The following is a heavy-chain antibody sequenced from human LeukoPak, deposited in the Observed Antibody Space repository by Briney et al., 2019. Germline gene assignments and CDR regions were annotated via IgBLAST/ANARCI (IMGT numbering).Heavy chain of an antibody. V-gene: IGHV3-7*03. CDR1: GFTFSSYW. CDR3: AREALLYCSSTSCPIDY. D-gene: IGHD2-2*01. CDR2: IKQDGSEK. J-gene: IGHJ4*02. Sequence: GGSLRLPCAASGFTFSSYWMSWVRQAPGKGLEWVANIKQDGSEKYYVDSVKGRFTISRDNAKNSLYLQMNSLRAEDTAVYYCAREALLYCSSTSCPIDYWGQGTLVTVSS.